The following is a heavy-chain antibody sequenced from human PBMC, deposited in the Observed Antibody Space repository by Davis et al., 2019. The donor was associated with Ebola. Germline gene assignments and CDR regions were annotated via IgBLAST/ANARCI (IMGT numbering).Heavy chain of an antibody. CDR1: GFTLDDYA. D-gene: IGHD6-6*01. CDR2: ISWNSGSI. Sequence: CAASGFTLDDYAMHLVRQAPGKGLEWVSGISWNSGSIGYADSVKGRFTISRDNAKNSLYLQMNSLRAEDTAVYYCAPSSIAARPGYYYGMDVWGQGTAVTVSS. CDR3: APSSIAARPGYYYGMDV. V-gene: IGHV3-9*01. J-gene: IGHJ6*02.